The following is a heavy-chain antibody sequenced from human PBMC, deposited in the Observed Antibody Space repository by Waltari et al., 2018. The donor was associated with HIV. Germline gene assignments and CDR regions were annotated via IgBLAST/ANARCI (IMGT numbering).Heavy chain of an antibody. Sequence: EVQLLESGGGLVQLGGSLRLSCAAAGFTFIRYALCWVRQAPGKGLQWVSIISGSGSTTYSADSVKGRVTISRDNSENTLYLQINSLRAEDTAVYYCAKGAFDMVVVSALDSWGHGTLVTVSS. CDR3: AKGAFDMVVVSALDS. J-gene: IGHJ5*01. V-gene: IGHV3-23*01. CDR2: ISGSGSTT. CDR1: GFTFIRYA. D-gene: IGHD2-21*01.